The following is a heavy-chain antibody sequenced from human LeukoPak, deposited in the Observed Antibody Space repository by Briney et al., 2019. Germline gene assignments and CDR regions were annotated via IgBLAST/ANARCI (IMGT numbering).Heavy chain of an antibody. CDR1: EFPFSSYA. CDR3: ARLNAGYTSSWLDWYFDL. V-gene: IGHV3-23*01. CDR2: ISPIGDGT. J-gene: IGHJ2*01. Sequence: GGSLRLSCAASEFPFSSYAMSWVRQAPGKGPEWVSGISPIGDGTYYVDSVKGRFTISRDNSKNTLWLQMNSLRDEDTAVYYCARLNAGYTSSWLDWYFDLWGRGTLVTVSS. D-gene: IGHD6-13*01.